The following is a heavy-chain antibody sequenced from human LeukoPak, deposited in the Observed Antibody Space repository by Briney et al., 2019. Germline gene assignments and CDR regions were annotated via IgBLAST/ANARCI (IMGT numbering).Heavy chain of an antibody. CDR3: ARVLLGRFDY. CDR1: GFTPTSYT. V-gene: IGHV3-30-3*01. CDR2: ISYDGSNK. D-gene: IGHD7-27*01. J-gene: IGHJ4*02. Sequence: GGSLRVSCAASGFTPTSYTTHRVRQAPGKGLEWVAVISYDGSNKYYAHSVRGRVTLSRDTSKNTLYLQMNSLRAEDTAVYFCARVLLGRFDYWGQGTLVTGS.